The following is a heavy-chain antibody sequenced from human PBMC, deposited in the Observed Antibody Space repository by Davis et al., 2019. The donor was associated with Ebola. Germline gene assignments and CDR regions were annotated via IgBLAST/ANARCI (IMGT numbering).Heavy chain of an antibody. CDR1: GNTISTYT. CDR2: INPSGGST. J-gene: IGHJ4*02. Sequence: AASVKVSCKASGNTISTYTIDWVRQAPGQGLEWMGIINPSGGSTSYAQKFQGRVTMTRDTSISTAYMELSRLRSDDTAVYYCARELWWLLFDYWGQGTLVTVSS. D-gene: IGHD2-21*01. CDR3: ARELWWLLFDY. V-gene: IGHV1-46*01.